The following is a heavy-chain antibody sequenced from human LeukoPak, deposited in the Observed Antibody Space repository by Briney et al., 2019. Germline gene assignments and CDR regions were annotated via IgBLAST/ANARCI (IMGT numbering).Heavy chain of an antibody. CDR1: GDSVSSGGYY. D-gene: IGHD2-21*02. J-gene: IGHJ3*02. V-gene: IGHV4-31*11. CDR3: ARDVVVTSSPDSFDI. Sequence: TLSLTCAVSGDSVSSGGYYWTWIRPHPGKGLEWIGYISNSGTTSYNPSLKSRVSISVDTSNNQFSLRLSSVTAADTAVYYCARDVVVTSSPDSFDIWGRGTMVTVSS. CDR2: ISNSGTT.